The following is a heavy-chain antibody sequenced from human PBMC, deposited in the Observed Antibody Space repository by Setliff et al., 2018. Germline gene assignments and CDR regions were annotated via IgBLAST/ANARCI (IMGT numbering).Heavy chain of an antibody. D-gene: IGHD1-26*01. CDR3: VKDMAGSYCDGRFDY. J-gene: IGHJ4*02. V-gene: IGHV3-9*01. CDR1: GFKFDDHV. Sequence: GGSLRLSCVASGFKFDDHVMYWVRQVPGKGLEWVAGITWNSDNTGYADSVKGRLTISRDNAKNSLSLQMNSLRVEDTTLYYCVKDMAGSYCDGRFDYWGPGTLVTVSS. CDR2: ITWNSDNT.